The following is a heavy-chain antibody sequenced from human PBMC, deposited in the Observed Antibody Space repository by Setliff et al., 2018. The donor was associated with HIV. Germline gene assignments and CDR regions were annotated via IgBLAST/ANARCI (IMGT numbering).Heavy chain of an antibody. D-gene: IGHD2-15*01. CDR1: GFAFSSYW. V-gene: IGHV3-7*01. CDR2: IKQDGSEK. J-gene: IGHJ3*02. Sequence: PGGSLRLSCAASGFAFSSYWMSWVRQAPGKGLEWVANIKQDGSEKYYVDSVKGRFTISRDNAKNSLYLQMNSLRAEDTAVYYCTREVCSDGCPNDAFDIWGRGTMVTVSS. CDR3: TREVCSDGCPNDAFDI.